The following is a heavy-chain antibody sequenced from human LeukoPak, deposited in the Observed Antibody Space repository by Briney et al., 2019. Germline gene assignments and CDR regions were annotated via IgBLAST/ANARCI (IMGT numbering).Heavy chain of an antibody. CDR1: GGTFISYA. D-gene: IGHD1-26*01. J-gene: IGHJ4*02. CDR2: IIPIFGTA. Sequence: SVKVSCKASGGTFISYAISWVRQAPGQGLEWMGGIIPIFGTANYAQKFQGRVTITADESTSTAYMELSSLRSDDTAVYYCARDQWEHREEKTFWGQGTLVTVSS. V-gene: IGHV1-69*13. CDR3: ARDQWEHREEKTF.